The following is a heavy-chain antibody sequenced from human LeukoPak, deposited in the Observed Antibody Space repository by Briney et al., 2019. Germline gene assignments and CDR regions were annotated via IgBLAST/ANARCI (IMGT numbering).Heavy chain of an antibody. CDR3: ARETGSIAAAQGPFDY. V-gene: IGHV1-18*01. CDR1: GYTFISYG. CDR2: INPYNGNT. Sequence: GASVKVSCKASGYTFISYGITWVRQAPGQGLEWMGWINPYNGNTKYEQKLEGRVTMTTDTSTSTASMELSSLRSEDTAVYYCARETGSIAAAQGPFDYWGQGTLVTVSS. J-gene: IGHJ4*02. D-gene: IGHD6-13*01.